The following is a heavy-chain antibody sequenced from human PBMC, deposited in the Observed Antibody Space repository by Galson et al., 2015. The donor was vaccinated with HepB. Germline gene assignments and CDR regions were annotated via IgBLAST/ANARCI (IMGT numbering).Heavy chain of an antibody. J-gene: IGHJ6*02. CDR1: GYTFTSYG. Sequence: SVKVSCKASGYTFTSYGISWVRQAPGQGLEWMGWISAYNGNTNYAQKLQGRVTMTTDTSTSTAYMELRSLRSDDTAVYYCARGGRCSGGSCYDYYYYGMDVWGQGTTVTVSS. CDR3: ARGGRCSGGSCYDYYYYGMDV. D-gene: IGHD2-15*01. V-gene: IGHV1-18*01. CDR2: ISAYNGNT.